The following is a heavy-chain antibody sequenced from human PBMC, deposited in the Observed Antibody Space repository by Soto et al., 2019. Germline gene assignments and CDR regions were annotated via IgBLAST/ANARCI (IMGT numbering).Heavy chain of an antibody. Sequence: KTSETLSLTCTVSGGSISSYYWSWIRQPPGKGLEWIGYIYYSGSTNYNPSLKSRVTISVDTSKNQFSLKLSSVTAADTAVYYCARSYYYDSSGHLGDFDYWGQGTLVTVSS. D-gene: IGHD3-22*01. CDR1: GGSISSYY. CDR3: ARSYYYDSSGHLGDFDY. CDR2: IYYSGST. V-gene: IGHV4-59*01. J-gene: IGHJ4*02.